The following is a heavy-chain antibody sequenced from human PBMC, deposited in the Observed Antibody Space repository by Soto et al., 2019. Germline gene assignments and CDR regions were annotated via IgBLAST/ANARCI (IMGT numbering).Heavy chain of an antibody. CDR2: ISGSSYI. Sequence: GGSLRLSCAASGFTFSSYAMSWVRQAPGKGLEWVSAISGSSYIYYADSVKGRFTISRDNAKNSLYLQMNSLRAEDTAVYYCAVTLNWNFRTPRFDYWGQGTLVTVSS. D-gene: IGHD1-7*01. V-gene: IGHV3-21*01. J-gene: IGHJ4*02. CDR3: AVTLNWNFRTPRFDY. CDR1: GFTFSSYA.